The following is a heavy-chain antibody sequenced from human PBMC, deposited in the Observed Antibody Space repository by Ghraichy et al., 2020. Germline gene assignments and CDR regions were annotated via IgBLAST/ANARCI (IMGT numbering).Heavy chain of an antibody. CDR3: ARTYSSSGYFDS. CDR2: IWYDGSNK. Sequence: LSLTCAASGFTFSSYGMHWVRQAPGKGLEWVAVIWYDGSNKYYADSVKGRFTISRDDSKNTLYLQMNSLRAEDTAVYYCARTYSSSGYFDSWGQGTLVTVSS. D-gene: IGHD6-6*01. V-gene: IGHV3-33*01. CDR1: GFTFSSYG. J-gene: IGHJ4*02.